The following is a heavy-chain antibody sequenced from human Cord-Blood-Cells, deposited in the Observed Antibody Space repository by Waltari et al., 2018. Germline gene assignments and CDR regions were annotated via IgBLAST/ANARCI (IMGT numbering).Heavy chain of an antibody. V-gene: IGHV3-48*03. D-gene: IGHD2-21*01. CDR2: ISGSGSTI. Sequence: EVQLVESGGGLVQPGGSLRLSCAASGFTFSSYEMNWVRQVPGMELWWVSYISGSGSTIYYADSVKGRFTISRDNAKNSLYLQMNSLGAEDTAVYDCARDLPGMVSFDLWGRGTLVTVSP. J-gene: IGHJ2*01. CDR3: ARDLPGMVSFDL. CDR1: GFTFSSYE.